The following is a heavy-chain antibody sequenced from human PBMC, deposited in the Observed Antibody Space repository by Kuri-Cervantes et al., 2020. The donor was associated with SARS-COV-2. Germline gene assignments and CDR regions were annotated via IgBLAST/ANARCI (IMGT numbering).Heavy chain of an antibody. Sequence: SETVSLTCSVSGGSISSRSYYWGWIRQPPGKGLEWIGSIYYSGSTNYNPTLKSRVTISVDTSTNQFFLNLTSVTAADTAVYYCARQGGYYGMDVWGQGTTVTVSS. CDR2: IYYSGST. CDR3: ARQGGYYGMDV. CDR1: GGSISSRSYY. J-gene: IGHJ6*02. V-gene: IGHV4-39*01. D-gene: IGHD3-22*01.